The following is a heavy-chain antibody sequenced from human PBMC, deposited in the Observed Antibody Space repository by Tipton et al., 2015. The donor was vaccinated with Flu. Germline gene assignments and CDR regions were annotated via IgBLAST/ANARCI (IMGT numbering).Heavy chain of an antibody. Sequence: TLSLTCIVSGDSFISTSYHWAWIRQPPGRGLEWVGSIHYGGNTYYNPSLKSRVTISLDTSKNQFSLKLSSVTAADTAVYYCAAEPHSYYYAMDVWGQGTTVTVSS. CDR2: IHYGGNT. V-gene: IGHV4-39*07. CDR3: AAEPHSYYYAMDV. CDR1: GDSFISTSYH. J-gene: IGHJ6*02.